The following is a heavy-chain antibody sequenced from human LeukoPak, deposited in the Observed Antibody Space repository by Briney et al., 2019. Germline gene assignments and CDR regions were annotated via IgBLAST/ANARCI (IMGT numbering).Heavy chain of an antibody. V-gene: IGHV3-9*01. Sequence: PGGSLRLSCAASGFTFDDYAMHWVRQAPGKGLEWVSGISWNSGGIGYADSVKGRFTISRDNAKNSLYLQMNSLRAEDTALYYCAKDMGNYVYFDYWGQGTLVTVSS. J-gene: IGHJ4*02. CDR2: ISWNSGGI. CDR1: GFTFDDYA. CDR3: AKDMGNYVYFDY. D-gene: IGHD4-11*01.